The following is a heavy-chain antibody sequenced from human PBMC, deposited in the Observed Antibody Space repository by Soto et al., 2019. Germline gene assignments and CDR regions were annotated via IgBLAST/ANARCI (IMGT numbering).Heavy chain of an antibody. V-gene: IGHV1-46*01. Sequence: ASVKVSCKASGYTFTSYYIHWVRQAPGQGLEWMGYINPSGGGTTYAQKFQGRLTMTRDTSTSTVYMELSSLTSEDTAVYYCARVTEWLVPYFLDYWGQGTLVTACS. J-gene: IGHJ4*02. CDR1: GYTFTSYY. CDR3: ARVTEWLVPYFLDY. CDR2: INPSGGGT. D-gene: IGHD6-19*01.